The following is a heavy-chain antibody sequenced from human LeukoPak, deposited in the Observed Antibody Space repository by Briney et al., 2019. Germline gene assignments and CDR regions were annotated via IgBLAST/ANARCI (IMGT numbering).Heavy chain of an antibody. J-gene: IGHJ5*02. CDR2: IYYSGST. Sequence: PSETLSLTCTVSGGSISSYYWSWIRQPPGKGLEWIGYIYYSGSTNYNPSLKSRVTISVDTSKHQFSLKLSSVTAADTAVYYCARGVVVVVAATSWFDPWGQGTLVTVSS. D-gene: IGHD2-15*01. V-gene: IGHV4-59*01. CDR3: ARGVVVVVAATSWFDP. CDR1: GGSISSYY.